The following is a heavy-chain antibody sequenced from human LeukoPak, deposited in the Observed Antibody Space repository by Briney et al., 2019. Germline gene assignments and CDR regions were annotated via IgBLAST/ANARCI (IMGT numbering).Heavy chain of an antibody. D-gene: IGHD3-10*01. CDR1: GFTFSNYA. V-gene: IGHV3-30*01. J-gene: IGHJ6*03. Sequence: PGGSLRLSCAASGFTFSNYAMHWVCQAPGKGLEWVAVISYDGTKEYYADSVKGRFTISRDNSKNTLYLQMDSLRAEDTAVFYCARARIRTGSGYYYYMNVWGNGTTVTVSS. CDR2: ISYDGTKE. CDR3: ARARIRTGSGYYYYMNV.